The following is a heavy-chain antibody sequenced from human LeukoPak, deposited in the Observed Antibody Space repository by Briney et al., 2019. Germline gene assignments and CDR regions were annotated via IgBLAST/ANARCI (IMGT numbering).Heavy chain of an antibody. D-gene: IGHD3-9*01. CDR3: ASNSLTRAKGTDY. CDR2: VSSDGSGI. J-gene: IGHJ4*02. V-gene: IGHV3-48*01. Sequence: PGGSLRLSCAASGFIFSSYHMNWVRQAPGKRPEWASYVSSDGSGIYYADSVKGRFTISRDNAKNSLFLQMDSLRVEDTAVYYCASNSLTRAKGTDYWGQGTLVTVSA. CDR1: GFIFSSYH.